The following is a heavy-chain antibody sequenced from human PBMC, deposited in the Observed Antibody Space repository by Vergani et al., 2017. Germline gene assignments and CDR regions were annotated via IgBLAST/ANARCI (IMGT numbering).Heavy chain of an antibody. V-gene: IGHV3-43D*03. J-gene: IGHJ4*02. CDR3: SKDVGVGATIIAGFES. D-gene: IGHD1-26*01. CDR1: GFTSGFAFDDFA. Sequence: EVQLVELGGGVVQPGGSLRLSCAASGFTSGFAFDDFAMHWVRQAPGKGLEWVALVTWDGDTKYYADSVKGRFTVSRDNGKHSVYLQMDSLRGDDTALYYCSKDVGVGATIIAGFESWGQGTLVTVSS. CDR2: VTWDGDTK.